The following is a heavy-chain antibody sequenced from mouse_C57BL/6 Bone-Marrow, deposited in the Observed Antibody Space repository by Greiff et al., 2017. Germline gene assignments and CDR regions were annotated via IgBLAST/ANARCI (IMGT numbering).Heavy chain of an antibody. V-gene: IGHV1-39*01. Sequence: VQLQQPGPELVKPGASVKISCKASGYSFTNYNMHWVKQSHGKSLEWIGVINPNYGTTSYNQKFKGKATLTVDQSSSTAYMQLNSLTSEDSAVDYCTRWRGMAYWGQGTLVTVSA. J-gene: IGHJ3*01. CDR2: INPNYGTT. CDR3: TRWRGMAY. CDR1: GYSFTNYN.